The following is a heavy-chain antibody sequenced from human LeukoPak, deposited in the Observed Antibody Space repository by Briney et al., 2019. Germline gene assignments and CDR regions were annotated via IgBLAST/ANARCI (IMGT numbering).Heavy chain of an antibody. J-gene: IGHJ4*02. Sequence: ASVKVSCKASGYTFTNYYMHWVRQAPGQGLEWMGVFNPSGGGTSYAQRFQGRVTMTRDMSTSTVYMALSSLRSEDTAVHYCARGRYSYGYVSVCDYWGQGTLVTVSS. V-gene: IGHV1-46*01. D-gene: IGHD5-18*01. CDR2: FNPSGGGT. CDR1: GYTFTNYY. CDR3: ARGRYSYGYVSVCDY.